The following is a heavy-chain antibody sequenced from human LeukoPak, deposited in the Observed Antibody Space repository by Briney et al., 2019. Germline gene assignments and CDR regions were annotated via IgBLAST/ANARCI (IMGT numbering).Heavy chain of an antibody. Sequence: GGFLRLSCAASGFTFSSYSMSWVRQAPGKGLEWLSYIGHGGAIYYADSVKGRFTISRDNAKNSLYLQMNSLRGEDTGLYYCTRDLGHSYAMDVWGQGTTVTVSS. CDR1: GFTFSSYS. V-gene: IGHV3-48*04. J-gene: IGHJ6*02. CDR3: TRDLGHSYAMDV. CDR2: IGHGGAI. D-gene: IGHD3-16*01.